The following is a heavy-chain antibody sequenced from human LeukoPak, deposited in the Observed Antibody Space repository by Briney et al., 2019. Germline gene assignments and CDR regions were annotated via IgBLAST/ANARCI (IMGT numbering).Heavy chain of an antibody. V-gene: IGHV3-11*04. CDR3: AREGYGYSYGSGADFQH. CDR2: ISGSDSTI. CDR1: GFTFSDYY. D-gene: IGHD5-18*01. J-gene: IGHJ1*01. Sequence: GGSLRLSCAASGFTFSDYYMSWIRQAPGKGLEWISYISGSDSTIYYADSVKGRFTISRDNAKNSLYLQMNSLRAEDTAVYYCAREGYGYSYGSGADFQHWGQGTLVTVSS.